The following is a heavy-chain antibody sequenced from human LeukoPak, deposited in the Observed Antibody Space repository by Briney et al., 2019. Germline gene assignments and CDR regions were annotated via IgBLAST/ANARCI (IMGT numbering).Heavy chain of an antibody. CDR1: GGSFSGYY. CDR2: INHSGST. D-gene: IGHD6-19*01. CDR3: AREMYSSGWYFGRGAFDI. J-gene: IGHJ3*02. V-gene: IGHV4-34*01. Sequence: SETLSLTCAVYGGSFSGYYWSWIRQPPGKGLEWIGEINHSGSTNYNPSLKSRVTMSVDTSKNQFSLKLSSVTAADTAVYYCAREMYSSGWYFGRGAFDIWGQGTMVTVSS.